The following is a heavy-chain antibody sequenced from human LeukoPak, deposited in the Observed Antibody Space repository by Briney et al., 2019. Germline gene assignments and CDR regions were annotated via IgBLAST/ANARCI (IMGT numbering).Heavy chain of an antibody. CDR1: GFTFSSYG. CDR2: ISNDGSNK. CDR3: AKAGYYDSSGYYYYFED. D-gene: IGHD3-22*01. V-gene: IGHV3-30*18. J-gene: IGHJ4*02. Sequence: GGSLRLSCAASGFTFSSYGMHWVRQAPGKGLEWVAAISNDGSNKNYADSVKGRFTISRDNSKNTLYLQMDNLRAEDTAVYYCAKAGYYDSSGYYYYFEDWGQGTLVTVSS.